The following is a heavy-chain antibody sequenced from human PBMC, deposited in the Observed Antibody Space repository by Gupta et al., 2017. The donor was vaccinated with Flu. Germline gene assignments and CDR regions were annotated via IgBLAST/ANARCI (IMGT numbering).Heavy chain of an antibody. CDR2: IRSKAYGGTT. J-gene: IGHJ3*02. V-gene: IGHV3-49*03. D-gene: IGHD6-19*01. CDR1: GFTFGDYA. Sequence: EVQLVESGGGLVQPGRSLRLSCTASGFTFGDYAMSWFRQAPGKGLEWVGFIRSKAYGGTTEYAASVKGRFTISRDDSKSIAYLQMNSLKTEDTAVYYCTPLSRIAVAGGVRDAFDIWGQGTMVTVSS. CDR3: TPLSRIAVAGGVRDAFDI.